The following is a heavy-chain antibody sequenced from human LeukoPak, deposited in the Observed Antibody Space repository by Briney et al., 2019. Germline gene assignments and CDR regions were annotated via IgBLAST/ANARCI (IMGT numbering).Heavy chain of an antibody. V-gene: IGHV3-43*02. D-gene: IGHD6-19*01. Sequence: PGGSLRLSCAASGFTFDDYAMHWVRQAPGKGLEWVSLISGDGGKTYYLDSVKGRFTISRDNSKNSLCLQMNSLRTEDTAFYYCAKDRGSSGWFDPGGYWGQGTLVTVSS. CDR3: AKDRGSSGWFDPGGY. J-gene: IGHJ4*02. CDR2: ISGDGGKT. CDR1: GFTFDDYA.